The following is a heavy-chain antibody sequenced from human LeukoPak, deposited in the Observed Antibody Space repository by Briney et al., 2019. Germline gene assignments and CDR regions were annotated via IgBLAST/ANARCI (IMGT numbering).Heavy chain of an antibody. D-gene: IGHD5-12*01. V-gene: IGHV3-72*01. J-gene: IGHJ3*02. CDR2: SRDKGRGSTT. Sequence: GGSLTLLCTASELTLSHHLIDWVRQSPGKGLEWVGRSRDKGRGSTTEYAASVRGRFTISRDDAKNSLYLQMSSLTTEDTAAYFCTSAGGKRGNSAFDRWGQGTMVTVSS. CDR3: TSAGGKRGNSAFDR. CDR1: ELTLSHHL.